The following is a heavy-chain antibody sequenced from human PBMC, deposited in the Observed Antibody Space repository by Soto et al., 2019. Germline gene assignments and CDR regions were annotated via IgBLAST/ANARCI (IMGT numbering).Heavy chain of an antibody. V-gene: IGHV1-69*01. J-gene: IGHJ5*02. CDR1: GGTFNSYD. D-gene: IGHD3-22*01. Sequence: QVQLVQSGAEVKKPGSSMKVSCKASGGTFNSYDINWVRQAPGQGLEWMGGIIPIVETPKYAQKFQGRVTITADESTNTVYMELSSLRAEDTAMYYCARISRPNYYDTSGFFTDNWFETWGKGTLVTVSS. CDR3: ARISRPNYYDTSGFFTDNWFET. CDR2: IIPIVETP.